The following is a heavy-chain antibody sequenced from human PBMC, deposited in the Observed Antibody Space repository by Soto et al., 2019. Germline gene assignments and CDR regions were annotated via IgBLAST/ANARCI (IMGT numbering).Heavy chain of an antibody. CDR2: IYYSGST. J-gene: IGHJ6*04. Sequence: SKTLSLTCTVSGGSISSYYWSWIQQPPGKGLEWIGYIYYSGSTNYNPSLKSRVTISVDTSKNQFSLKLSSVTAADTAVYYCARVLWFGELEGGEEKMDVWGKGTTVTVSS. D-gene: IGHD3-10*01. V-gene: IGHV4-59*01. CDR1: GGSISSYY. CDR3: ARVLWFGELEGGEEKMDV.